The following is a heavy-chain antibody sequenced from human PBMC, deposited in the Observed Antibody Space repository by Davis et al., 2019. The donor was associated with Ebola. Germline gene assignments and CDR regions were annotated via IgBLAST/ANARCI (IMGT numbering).Heavy chain of an antibody. CDR2: IYPGDSDT. J-gene: IGHJ6*02. D-gene: IGHD1-26*01. CDR1: GYSFTSYW. V-gene: IGHV5-51*01. CDR3: ARPPLGGSSGRYYGMDV. Sequence: PGGSLRLSCKGSGYSFTSYWIGWVRQMHGKGLEWMGIIYPGDSDTRYSPSFQGHVTISADKSISTAYLQWSSLKASDTAMYYCARPPLGGSSGRYYGMDVWGQGTTVTVSS.